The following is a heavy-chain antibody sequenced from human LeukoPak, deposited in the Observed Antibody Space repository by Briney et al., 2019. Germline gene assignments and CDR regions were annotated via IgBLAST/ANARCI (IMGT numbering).Heavy chain of an antibody. CDR1: GLTFSNFW. V-gene: IGHV3-7*01. CDR3: ARKNGLDY. J-gene: IGHJ4*02. CDR2: INEDGSEK. Sequence: GGSLRLSCAVSGLTFSNFWMSWVRQAPGKGLEWVANINEDGSEKHYVDSVEGRFTISRDNAKNSLYLQMNSLRAEDTAVYYCARKNGLDYWGQGTLVTVSS.